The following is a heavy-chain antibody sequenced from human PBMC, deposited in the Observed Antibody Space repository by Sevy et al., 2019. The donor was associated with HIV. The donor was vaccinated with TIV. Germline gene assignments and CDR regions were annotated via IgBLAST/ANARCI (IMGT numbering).Heavy chain of an antibody. CDR1: GFTFSSYA. Sequence: GGSLRLSCAASGFTFSSYAMHWVRQAPGKGLEWVAVITYDGSNKYYADSVKGRFTSSRDNSKNTLYLQMNSLRAEDTAVYYCARGSPYSSGWTPFDYWGQGTLVTVSS. V-gene: IGHV3-30-3*01. CDR2: ITYDGSNK. CDR3: ARGSPYSSGWTPFDY. J-gene: IGHJ4*02. D-gene: IGHD6-19*01.